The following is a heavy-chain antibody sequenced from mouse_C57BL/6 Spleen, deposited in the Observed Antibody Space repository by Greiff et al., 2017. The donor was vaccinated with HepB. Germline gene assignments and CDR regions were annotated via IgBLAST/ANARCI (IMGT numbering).Heavy chain of an antibody. CDR2: ISYSGST. CDR1: GYSITSGYD. CDR3: AREGLLLGYFDV. D-gene: IGHD4-1*01. Sequence: DVKLQESGPGMVKPSQSLSLTCTVTGYSITSGYDWHWIRHFPGNKLEWMGYISYSGSTNYNPSLKSRISITHDTSKNHFFLKLNSVTTEDTATYYCAREGLLLGYFDVWGTGTTVTVSS. V-gene: IGHV3-1*01. J-gene: IGHJ1*03.